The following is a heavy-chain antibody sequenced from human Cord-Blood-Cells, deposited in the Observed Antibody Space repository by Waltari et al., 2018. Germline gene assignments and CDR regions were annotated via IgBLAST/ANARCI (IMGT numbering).Heavy chain of an antibody. D-gene: IGHD6-13*01. CDR3: ARPLQAAAPQDAFDI. V-gene: IGHV4-34*01. CDR2: INHSGST. Sequence: QVQLQQWGAGLLKPSETLSLTCAVYGGSFSGYYWSWIRQPPGKGLEWIGEINHSGSTNSNPYLKSRVTISVDTSKNQFSLKLSSVTAADTAVYYCARPLQAAAPQDAFDIWGQGTMVTVSS. CDR1: GGSFSGYY. J-gene: IGHJ3*02.